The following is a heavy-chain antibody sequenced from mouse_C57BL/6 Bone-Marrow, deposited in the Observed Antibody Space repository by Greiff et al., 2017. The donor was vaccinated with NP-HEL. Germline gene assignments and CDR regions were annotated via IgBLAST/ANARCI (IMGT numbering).Heavy chain of an antibody. J-gene: IGHJ1*03. Sequence: QVQLQQSGAELVRPGASVKLSCTASGYTFTDYYINWVKQRPGQGLEWIARIYPGSGNTYYNEKFKGKATLTADKSSSTAYMQLSSLTSEGSAVYCCARGGFDVWGTGNTVTVSS. CDR2: IYPGSGNT. V-gene: IGHV1-76*01. CDR1: GYTFTDYY. CDR3: ARGGFDV.